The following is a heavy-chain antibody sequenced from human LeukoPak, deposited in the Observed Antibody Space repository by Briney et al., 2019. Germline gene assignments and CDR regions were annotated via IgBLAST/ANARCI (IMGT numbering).Heavy chain of an antibody. CDR1: GYTFTGYY. V-gene: IGHV1-2*02. CDR2: INPNSGGT. D-gene: IGHD3-10*01. CDR3: ARNLWFGESSDAFDM. Sequence: GASVKVSCKASGYTFTGYYMHWVRQAPGQGLEWMGWINPNSGGTYYAQKFQGRVTMTSDTSISTAYMDMSSLRSDDTAVYYCARNLWFGESSDAFDMWGQGTMVTVSS. J-gene: IGHJ3*02.